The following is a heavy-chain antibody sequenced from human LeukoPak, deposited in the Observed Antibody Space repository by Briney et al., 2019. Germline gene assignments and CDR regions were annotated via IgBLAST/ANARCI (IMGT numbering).Heavy chain of an antibody. J-gene: IGHJ4*02. CDR1: GYTFTGYY. CDR3: AAGRWLRSGSDY. D-gene: IGHD5-12*01. CDR2: INPNSGGT. Sequence: ASVKVSCKASGYTFTGYYIHWVRQAPGQGLEWMGWINPNSGGTNYAQKFQARVTMTRDTSISTAYMELDRLRSDDTAVYFCAAGRWLRSGSDYWGQGTLVTVSS. V-gene: IGHV1-2*02.